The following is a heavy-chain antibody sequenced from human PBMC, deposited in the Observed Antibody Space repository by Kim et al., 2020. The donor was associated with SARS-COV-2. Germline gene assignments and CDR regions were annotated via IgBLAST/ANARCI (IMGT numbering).Heavy chain of an antibody. V-gene: IGHV4-59*01. CDR3: AREYSGVDP. J-gene: IGHJ5*02. Sequence: GSTNYNPSLKSRVTISVDTSKNQFSLKLSSVTAADTAVYYCAREYSGVDPWGQGTLVTVSS. CDR2: GST. D-gene: IGHD1-26*01.